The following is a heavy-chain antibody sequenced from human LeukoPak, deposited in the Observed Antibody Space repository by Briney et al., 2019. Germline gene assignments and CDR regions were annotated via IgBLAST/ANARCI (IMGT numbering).Heavy chain of an antibody. V-gene: IGHV1-69*13. J-gene: IGHJ6*03. CDR1: GYTFTSYY. CDR2: IIPIFGTA. Sequence: ASVKVSCKASGYTFTSYYMHWVRQAPGQGLEWMGGIIPIFGTANYAQKFQGRVTITADESTSTAYMELSSLRSEDTAVYYCARGSKAAAYYYYYYMDVWGKGTTVTIS. CDR3: ARGSKAAAYYYYYYMDV. D-gene: IGHD6-13*01.